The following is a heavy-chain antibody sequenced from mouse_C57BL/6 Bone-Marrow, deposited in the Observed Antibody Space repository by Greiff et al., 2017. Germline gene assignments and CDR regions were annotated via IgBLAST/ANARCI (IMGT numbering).Heavy chain of an antibody. CDR3: ARSDSGYFDY. D-gene: IGHD1-3*01. CDR2: INPNNGGT. V-gene: IGHV1-26*01. Sequence: VQLQQSGPELVKPGASVKISCKASGYTFTDYYMNWVKQSHGKSLEWIGDINPNNGGTSYNQKFKGKATLTVDKSSSTAYMELRSLTSEDSAVYYCARSDSGYFDYWGQGTTLTVSS. CDR1: GYTFTDYY. J-gene: IGHJ2*01.